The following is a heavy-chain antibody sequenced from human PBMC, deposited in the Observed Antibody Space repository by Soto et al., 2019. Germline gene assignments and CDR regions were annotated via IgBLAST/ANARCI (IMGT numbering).Heavy chain of an antibody. CDR2: ISAYNGNT. D-gene: IGHD6-13*01. J-gene: IGHJ4*02. Sequence: ASLKVSCKASGYTFTNYGFSWVRQAPGQGLEWMGWISAYNGNTNSAQKFQGRVTMTTDTSTSTAYMELMSLRSDDTAVYYCARDDSSNWGKDEYWGQGTLVTVSS. V-gene: IGHV1-18*04. CDR3: ARDDSSNWGKDEY. CDR1: GYTFTNYG.